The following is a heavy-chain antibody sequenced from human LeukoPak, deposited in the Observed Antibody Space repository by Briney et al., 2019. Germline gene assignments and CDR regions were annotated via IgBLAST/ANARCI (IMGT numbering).Heavy chain of an antibody. CDR1: GFTFSSYS. V-gene: IGHV3-48*04. CDR2: ISSSSSTI. CDR3: AQTLYGSSAFDI. J-gene: IGHJ3*02. Sequence: GGSLRLSCAASGFTFSSYSMNWVRQAPGKGLEWVSYISSSSSTIYYADSVKGRFTISRDNAKNSLYLQMNSLRAEDTAVYYCAQTLYGSSAFDIWGQGTMVTFSS. D-gene: IGHD1-26*01.